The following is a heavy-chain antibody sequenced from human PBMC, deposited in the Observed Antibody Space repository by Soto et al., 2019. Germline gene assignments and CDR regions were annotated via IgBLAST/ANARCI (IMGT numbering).Heavy chain of an antibody. D-gene: IGHD3-3*01. V-gene: IGHV3-23*01. Sequence: GGSLRLSCAASGFTFSSYAMSWVRQAPGRGLEWVSAISGSGGSTYYADSVKGRFTISRDNSKNTLCLQVNSLRAEDTAVYYCAKDRDVLRFLEWSLYFDYWGLGTLVTVSS. CDR3: AKDRDVLRFLEWSLYFDY. CDR1: GFTFSSYA. J-gene: IGHJ4*02. CDR2: ISGSGGST.